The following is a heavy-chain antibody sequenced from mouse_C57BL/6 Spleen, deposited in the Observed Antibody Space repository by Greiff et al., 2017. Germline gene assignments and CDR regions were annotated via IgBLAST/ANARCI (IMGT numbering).Heavy chain of an antibody. Sequence: EVQLQQSGPELVKPGASVKISCKASGYTFTDYYMNWVKQSHGKSLEWIGDINPNNGGTSYNQKFKGKATLTVDKSSSTAYMELRSLTSEDSAVDYWARDGSSYGWGAYGGQGTLVTVSA. CDR3: ARDGSSYGWGAY. CDR2: INPNNGGT. J-gene: IGHJ3*01. D-gene: IGHD1-1*01. V-gene: IGHV1-26*01. CDR1: GYTFTDYY.